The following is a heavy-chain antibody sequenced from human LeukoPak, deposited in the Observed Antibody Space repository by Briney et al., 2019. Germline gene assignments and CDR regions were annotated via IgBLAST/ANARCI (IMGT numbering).Heavy chain of an antibody. D-gene: IGHD3-3*01. CDR1: GGSISSGGYY. V-gene: IGHV4-30-2*01. CDR2: IHHSGST. Sequence: SETLSLTCTVSGGSISSGGYYWSWIRQPPGKGLEWIGYIHHSGSTYYNPSLKSRVTISVDRSKNQFSLKLSSVTAADTAVYYCARLPLLRFLEWLPNAFDIWGQGTMVTVSS. CDR3: ARLPLLRFLEWLPNAFDI. J-gene: IGHJ3*02.